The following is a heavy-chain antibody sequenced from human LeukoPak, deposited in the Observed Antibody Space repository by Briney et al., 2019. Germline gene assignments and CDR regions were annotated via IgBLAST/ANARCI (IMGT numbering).Heavy chain of an antibody. CDR2: ISSSSSYI. D-gene: IGHD5-12*01. CDR3: ARALAATIYGNFDY. Sequence: GGSLRLSCTTSGFTFSHYWMNWVRQAPGKGLEWVSSISSSSSYIYYADSVKGRFTISRDNAKNSLYLQMNSLRAEDTAVYYCARALAATIYGNFDYWGQGTLVTVSS. J-gene: IGHJ4*02. CDR1: GFTFSHYW. V-gene: IGHV3-21*01.